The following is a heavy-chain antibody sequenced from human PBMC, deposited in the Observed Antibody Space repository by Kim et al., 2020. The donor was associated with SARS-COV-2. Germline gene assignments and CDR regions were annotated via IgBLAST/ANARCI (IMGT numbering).Heavy chain of an antibody. CDR3: AKDIARIVAAAFDY. V-gene: IGHV3-9*01. J-gene: IGHJ4*02. Sequence: GGSLRLSCAASGFTFGDYAMHWVRQAPGKGLEWVSGISWNSGSIGYADSVKGRFTISRDNAKNSLYLQMNSLRAEDTALYYCAKDIARIVAAAFDYWGQGTLVTVSS. D-gene: IGHD6-13*01. CDR2: ISWNSGSI. CDR1: GFTFGDYA.